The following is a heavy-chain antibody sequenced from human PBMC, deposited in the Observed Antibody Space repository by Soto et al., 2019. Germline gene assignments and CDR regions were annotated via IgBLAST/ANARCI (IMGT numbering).Heavy chain of an antibody. D-gene: IGHD2-15*01. CDR1: GGTFSSYA. J-gene: IGHJ4*02. Sequence: GASVKVSCKASGGTFSSYAISWVRQAPGQGLEWMGGIIPIFGTANYAQKFQGRVTITADESTSTAYMELSSLRSEDTAVYYCARGPRGYCSGGSCWFDYWGQGTLVTVSS. CDR3: ARGPRGYCSGGSCWFDY. V-gene: IGHV1-69*13. CDR2: IIPIFGTA.